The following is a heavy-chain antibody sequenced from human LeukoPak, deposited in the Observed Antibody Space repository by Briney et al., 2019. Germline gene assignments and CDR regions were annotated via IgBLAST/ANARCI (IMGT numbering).Heavy chain of an antibody. CDR1: GGSISSSSYY. V-gene: IGHV4-39*01. CDR3: ARHSGYSGYDGTYYYYYMDV. CDR2: IYYSGST. Sequence: SETLSLTCTVSGGSISSSSYYWGWIRQPPGKGLEWIGSIYYSGSTYYNPSLKSRVTISVDTSKNQFSLKLSSVTAADTAVYYCARHSGYSGYDGTYYYYYMDVWGKGTTVTISS. D-gene: IGHD5-12*01. J-gene: IGHJ6*03.